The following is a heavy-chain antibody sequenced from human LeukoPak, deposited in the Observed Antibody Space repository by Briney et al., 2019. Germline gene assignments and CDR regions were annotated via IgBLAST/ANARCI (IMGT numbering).Heavy chain of an antibody. V-gene: IGHV4-30-2*01. D-gene: IGHD3-3*01. CDR3: ASSVVPAARKSMAIFGVVLYYFDY. Sequence: PSQTLSLTCTVSGGSISSGGYYWSWIRQPPGKGLEWIGYIYHSGSTYYNPSLKSRVTISVDRSKNQFSLKLSSVTAADTAVYYCASSVVPAARKSMAIFGVVLYYFDYWGQGTLVTVSS. CDR2: IYHSGST. J-gene: IGHJ4*02. CDR1: GGSISSGGYY.